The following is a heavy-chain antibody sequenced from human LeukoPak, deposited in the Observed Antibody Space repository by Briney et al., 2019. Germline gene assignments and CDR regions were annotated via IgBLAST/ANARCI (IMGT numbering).Heavy chain of an antibody. CDR1: GFTFSSYE. J-gene: IGHJ6*02. D-gene: IGHD3-10*01. V-gene: IGHV3-48*03. CDR2: ISSSGNTI. CDR3: ARGGGYYGSGSLHYYYYGMDV. Sequence: GGSLRLSCAASGFTFSSYEMNWVRQAPGKGLEWVSYISSSGNTIYYADSVKGRFTISRDDAKNSLYLQMNSLRAEDTAVYYCARGGGYYGSGSLHYYYYGMDVWGQGTTVTVSS.